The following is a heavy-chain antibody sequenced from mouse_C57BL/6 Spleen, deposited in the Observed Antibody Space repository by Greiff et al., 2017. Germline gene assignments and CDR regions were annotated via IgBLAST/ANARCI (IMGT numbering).Heavy chain of an antibody. Sequence: QVQLKQSGPGLVQPSQSLSITCTVSGSSLTSYGVHWVRQSPGKGLEGLGVLRSGGSTDSNAAFISRLSISKDNSKSQVFFKMNSLQADDTAIYYCARKDYSKIGAMDYWGQGTSVTVSS. CDR3: ARKDYSKIGAMDY. CDR1: GSSLTSYG. V-gene: IGHV2-2*01. J-gene: IGHJ4*01. CDR2: LRSGGST. D-gene: IGHD2-5*01.